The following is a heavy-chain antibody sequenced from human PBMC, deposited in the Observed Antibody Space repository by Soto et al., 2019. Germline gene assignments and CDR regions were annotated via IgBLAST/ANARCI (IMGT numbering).Heavy chain of an antibody. CDR2: ISSTSSYT. V-gene: IGHV3-21*01. D-gene: IGHD6-19*01. Sequence: PGGSLRLSCAASGFTFSSYAMNWVRQTQEKGLEWISSISSTSSYTHYSDSVKGRFTISRDNANNSLFLQMNSLRAEDTATYYCARDLALAGNYWGQGVLVTVSS. CDR1: GFTFSSYA. J-gene: IGHJ4*02. CDR3: ARDLALAGNY.